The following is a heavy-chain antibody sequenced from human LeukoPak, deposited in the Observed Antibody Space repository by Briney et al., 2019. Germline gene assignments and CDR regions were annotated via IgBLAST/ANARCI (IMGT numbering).Heavy chain of an antibody. D-gene: IGHD2-8*01. CDR2: VSGYNGKT. Sequence: ASVKISCKASDYTLRNYGIMWVRQAPGQGLEWMGWVSGYNGKTEYAQKVQDRVIMTTDLFTNTVYMELRSLRSDDTAVYYCARDVYSSMMLFDHWVQGTLVTVSS. J-gene: IGHJ4*02. CDR3: ARDVYSSMMLFDH. CDR1: DYTLRNYG. V-gene: IGHV1-18*01.